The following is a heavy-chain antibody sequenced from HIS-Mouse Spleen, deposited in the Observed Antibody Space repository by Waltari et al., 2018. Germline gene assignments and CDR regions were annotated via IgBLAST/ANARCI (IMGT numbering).Heavy chain of an antibody. J-gene: IGHJ4*02. CDR1: GFSLRTIGMC. CDR3: ARIAEGYSSGWYAFDY. CDR2: IDWDDDK. V-gene: IGHV2-70*15. Sequence: QVLLRQFGPARVKPTQTLTLTCTFSGFSLRTIGMCLSWTLQPPGKALEWFVRIDWDDDKYNSTSLKTRLTISKDTSKNQVVLTMTNMDPVDTATYYCARIAEGYSSGWYAFDYWGQGTLVTVSS. D-gene: IGHD6-19*01.